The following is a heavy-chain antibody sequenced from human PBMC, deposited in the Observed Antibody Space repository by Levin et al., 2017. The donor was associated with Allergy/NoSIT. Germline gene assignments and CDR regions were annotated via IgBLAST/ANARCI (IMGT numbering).Heavy chain of an antibody. J-gene: IGHJ4*02. CDR1: GFTVNSGY. Sequence: GESLKISCEVSGFTVNSGYLSWVRQAPGKGLEWVSVLYAGGAAYLADSVKGRFSISTDRSKNTMFLQINILRADDTALYYCAGSESYWGYFDYWGQGTLVTVSS. D-gene: IGHD3-10*01. CDR3: AGSESYWGYFDY. V-gene: IGHV3-66*02. CDR2: LYAGGAA.